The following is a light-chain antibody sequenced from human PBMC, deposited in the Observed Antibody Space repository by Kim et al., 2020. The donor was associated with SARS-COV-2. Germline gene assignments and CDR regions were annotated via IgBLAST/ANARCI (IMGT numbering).Light chain of an antibody. J-gene: IGKJ4*01. Sequence: ASVGDRVTITCRASQGIANYLAWYQQKPGKAPKLLIYGATTLQSGVPSRFSGSRSGTDFTLIITNLQPEDVATYFCQKYNSDPLTFGGGTKVDIK. CDR1: QGIANY. CDR2: GAT. CDR3: QKYNSDPLT. V-gene: IGKV1-27*01.